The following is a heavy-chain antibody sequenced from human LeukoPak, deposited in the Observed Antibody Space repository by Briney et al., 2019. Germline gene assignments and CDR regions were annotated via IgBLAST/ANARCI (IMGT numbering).Heavy chain of an antibody. CDR2: IYYSGST. Sequence: SETLSLTCTVSGGSISSSSYYWGWIRQPPGKGLEWIGSIYYSGSTYYNPSLKSRVTISVDTSKNQFSLKLGSVTAADTAVYYCARESIVVVPAATYYYYYMDVWGKGTTVTISS. D-gene: IGHD2-2*01. CDR3: ARESIVVVPAATYYYYYMDV. CDR1: GGSISSSSYY. V-gene: IGHV4-39*07. J-gene: IGHJ6*03.